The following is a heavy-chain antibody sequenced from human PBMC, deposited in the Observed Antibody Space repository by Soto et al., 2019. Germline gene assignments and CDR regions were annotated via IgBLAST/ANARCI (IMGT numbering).Heavy chain of an antibody. CDR3: ARSSGSYYYYYGMDV. V-gene: IGHV4-38-2*01. D-gene: IGHD1-26*01. Sequence: LSLTCAVSGYSISSGYYWGWIRQPPGKGLEWIGSIYHSGSTYYNPSLESRVTISVDTSKNQFSLKLSSVTAADTAVYYCARSSGSYYYYYGMDVWGQGTTVTVSS. J-gene: IGHJ6*02. CDR1: GYSISSGYY. CDR2: IYHSGST.